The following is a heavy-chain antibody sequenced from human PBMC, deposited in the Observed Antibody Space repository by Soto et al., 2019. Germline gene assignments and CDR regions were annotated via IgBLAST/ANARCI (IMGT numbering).Heavy chain of an antibody. CDR1: GFTFGGYA. D-gene: IGHD3-10*01. J-gene: IGHJ4*02. Sequence: GGSLRLSCAASGFTFGGYAMNWVRQAPGKGLEWVSAISGSGGSTYYADSVKGRLTISRDNSRHTLYLQMNSLRAEDTAIYYCAKALGRDFSDFDSWGQGTQVTVSS. CDR2: ISGSGGST. CDR3: AKALGRDFSDFDS. V-gene: IGHV3-23*01.